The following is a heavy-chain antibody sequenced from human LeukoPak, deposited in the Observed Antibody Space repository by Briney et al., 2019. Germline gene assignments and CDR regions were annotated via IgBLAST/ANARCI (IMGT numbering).Heavy chain of an antibody. CDR2: INPSGGST. V-gene: IGHV1-46*01. CDR1: GNTFTSYY. CDR3: ARYQSLEMATGWRYFDY. J-gene: IGHJ4*02. Sequence: ASVKVSCKSSGNTFTSYYMHWVRQAPGQGLEWMGIINPSGGSTSYAQKFQGRVTMTRDTSTSTVYMELSILRSEDTAVYYCARYQSLEMATGWRYFDYWGQGTLVTVSS. D-gene: IGHD5-24*01.